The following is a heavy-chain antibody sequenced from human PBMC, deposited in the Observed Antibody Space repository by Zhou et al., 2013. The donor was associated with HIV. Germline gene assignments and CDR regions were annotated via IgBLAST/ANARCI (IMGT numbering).Heavy chain of an antibody. J-gene: IGHJ4*02. CDR3: ARAGSGWYLSFFDY. Sequence: QVQLQESGSGLVKPSQTLSLTCAVSGGSISSGGFSWSWIRQPPGKGLEWIGYIYHTGSTYYNPSLKSRVTISADRSKNQFSLNLNSVTAADTAVYYCARAGSGWYLSFFDYWGQGTLLTVSS. D-gene: IGHD6-19*01. V-gene: IGHV4-30-2*01. CDR1: GGSISSGGFS. CDR2: IYHTGST.